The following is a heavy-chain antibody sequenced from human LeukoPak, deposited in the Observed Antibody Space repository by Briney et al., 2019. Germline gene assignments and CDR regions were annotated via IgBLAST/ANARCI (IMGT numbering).Heavy chain of an antibody. CDR3: ARGTAMEIYFYGMDV. D-gene: IGHD2-21*02. CDR2: IKQDGGEK. CDR1: GFTFSRYW. V-gene: IGHV3-7*03. J-gene: IGHJ6*02. Sequence: GGSLRLSCVASGFTFSRYWMTRVRQAPGKGLEWVANIKQDGGEKTYVDSVKGRFTISRDNAKNTLFLQMNSLRVADTAVYYCARGTAMEIYFYGMDVWGQGTTVTVFS.